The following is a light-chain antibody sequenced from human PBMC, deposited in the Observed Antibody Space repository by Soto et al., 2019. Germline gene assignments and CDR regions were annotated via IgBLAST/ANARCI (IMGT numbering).Light chain of an antibody. Sequence: DIPMTQSPASLSASVGGRVTVTCRASQNVGTNLNWYQQQPGKAPKLLIYAASTLQSGVRSSFSGSGTGTDFTLTISSLQPEDFAYYYCNQSSGIPYTFGQGTKAEIK. CDR2: AAS. CDR3: NQSSGIPYT. CDR1: QNVGTN. J-gene: IGKJ2*01. V-gene: IGKV1-39*01.